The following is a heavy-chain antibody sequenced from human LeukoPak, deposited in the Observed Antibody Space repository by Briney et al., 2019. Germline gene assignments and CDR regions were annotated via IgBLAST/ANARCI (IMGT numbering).Heavy chain of an antibody. CDR2: IKSKKDAETT. Sequence: GGSLRLSCAASGFSFSNAWMSWVRQAPGKGLEWDGRIKSKKDAETTDYTASVKGRFTILRDDSKNTLYLQMNSLKTEDTAVYYCTTHGGYSSSPWTGGYWGQGTLVTVSS. CDR3: TTHGGYSSSPWTGGY. V-gene: IGHV3-15*01. CDR1: GFSFSNAW. D-gene: IGHD6-6*01. J-gene: IGHJ4*02.